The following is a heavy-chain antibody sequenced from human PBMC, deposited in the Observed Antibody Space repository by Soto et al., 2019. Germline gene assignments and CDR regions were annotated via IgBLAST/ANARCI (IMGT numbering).Heavy chain of an antibody. CDR1: GFAFSNYG. CDR2: ISKSDYT. J-gene: IGHJ4*02. CDR3: AREDSIVIPAVSDF. D-gene: IGHD2-2*01. Sequence: GGSLRLSCTVSGFAFSNYGINWVRQAPGKGLEWVSSISKSDYTYYSDSVKGRFTISRDNAKNSVSLQMNTLRVEDTAVYYCAREDSIVIPAVSDFWGQGTLVTVYS. V-gene: IGHV3-21*01.